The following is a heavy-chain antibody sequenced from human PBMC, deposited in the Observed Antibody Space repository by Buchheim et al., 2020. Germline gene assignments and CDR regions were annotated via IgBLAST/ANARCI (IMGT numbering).Heavy chain of an antibody. CDR3: ARTGTIFGEWGTPEYFQH. CDR1: GFTFSSYE. V-gene: IGHV3-48*03. J-gene: IGHJ1*01. D-gene: IGHD3-3*01. Sequence: EVQLVESGGGLVQPGGSLRLSCAASGFTFSSYEMNWVRQAPGKGLEWVSYISSSGSTIYYADSVKGRFTISTDNAKNSLSLQMNSLRAEDTAVYYCARTGTIFGEWGTPEYFQHWGQGTL. CDR2: ISSSGSTI.